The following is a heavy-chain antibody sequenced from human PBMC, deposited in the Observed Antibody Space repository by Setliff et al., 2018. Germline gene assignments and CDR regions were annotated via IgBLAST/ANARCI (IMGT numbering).Heavy chain of an antibody. Sequence: GESLKISCKGSGYRFSSYWIGWVRQMPGKGLEWIGIIFPADSDTRYSPSFQGQVTISADKSISTACVQWRSLKASDTAMYYCARVGTAGGYYFDFWGQGALVTVSS. D-gene: IGHD2-15*01. V-gene: IGHV5-51*01. CDR2: IFPADSDT. J-gene: IGHJ4*02. CDR1: GYRFSSYW. CDR3: ARVGTAGGYYFDF.